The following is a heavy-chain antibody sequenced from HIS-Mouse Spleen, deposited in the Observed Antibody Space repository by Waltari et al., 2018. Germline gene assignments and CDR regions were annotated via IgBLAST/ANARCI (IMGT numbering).Heavy chain of an antibody. J-gene: IGHJ5*02. CDR1: GGSISSSSYY. Sequence: QLQLQESGPGLVKPSETLSLTCTVSGGSISSSSYYWGWIRQPPGKGLEWIGSIYYSGRNYCNPSIKSRVTISVDTSKNQFSLKLGSVTAADTAVYYCARSRRGNYDSSGYNWFDPWGQGTLVTVSS. D-gene: IGHD3-22*01. CDR3: ARSRRGNYDSSGYNWFDP. V-gene: IGHV4-39*07. CDR2: IYYSGRN.